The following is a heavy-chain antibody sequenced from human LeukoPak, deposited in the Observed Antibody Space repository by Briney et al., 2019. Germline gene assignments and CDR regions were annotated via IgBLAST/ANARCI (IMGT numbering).Heavy chain of an antibody. D-gene: IGHD3-22*01. Sequence: GSSLILSCAVSGSTFNIYYMSWIRQALGKVRECISSIGFHGYPLDYAYSVKGRFTISRDNAQNSLYLDMRSLRAEDTAVYYCARKDFSSGPFTYWGPGNLVTVSS. CDR1: GSTFNIYY. J-gene: IGHJ4*02. V-gene: IGHV3-11*04. CDR2: IGFHGYPL. CDR3: ARKDFSSGPFTY.